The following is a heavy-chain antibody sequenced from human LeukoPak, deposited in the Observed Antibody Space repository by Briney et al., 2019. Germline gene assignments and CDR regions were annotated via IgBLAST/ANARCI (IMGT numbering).Heavy chain of an antibody. D-gene: IGHD6-19*01. CDR3: ATDSPGNSSGWSTF. Sequence: ASVKVSCKVPGHTLTELSMHWVRQAPGKGLEWMGGFDPEGGETIYAQKFQGRVTMTVDTATDTAYMELSSLRAEDTAVYYCATDSPGNSSGWSTFWGQGTLVTVSS. CDR2: FDPEGGET. V-gene: IGHV1-24*01. J-gene: IGHJ4*02. CDR1: GHTLTELS.